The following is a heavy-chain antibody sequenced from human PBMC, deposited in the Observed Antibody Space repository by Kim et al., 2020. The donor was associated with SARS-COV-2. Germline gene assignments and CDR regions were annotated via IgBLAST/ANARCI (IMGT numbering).Heavy chain of an antibody. CDR3: TKGGLWGADNLETFDL. Sequence: DSVKGRGTISRDTPKNTLYLQMNSLKTEDTAVYYCTKGGLWGADNLETFDLWGQGTMVTVSS. J-gene: IGHJ3*01. V-gene: IGHV3-30*02. D-gene: IGHD7-27*01.